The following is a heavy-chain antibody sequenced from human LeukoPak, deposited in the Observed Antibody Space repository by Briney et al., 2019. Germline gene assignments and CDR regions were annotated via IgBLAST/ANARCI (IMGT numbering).Heavy chain of an antibody. V-gene: IGHV3-21*01. CDR2: ITSSSSYV. D-gene: IGHD6-6*01. J-gene: IGHJ4*02. CDR1: GFTFSSYN. Sequence: GGSLRLSCEASGFTFSSYNMNWVRQAPGKRLEWVSSITSSSSYVFYADSVKGRFTISRDNAKNSLYLQMNSLRAEDTAVYYCARDDGSSSPYFDYWGQGTLVTVSS. CDR3: ARDDGSSSPYFDY.